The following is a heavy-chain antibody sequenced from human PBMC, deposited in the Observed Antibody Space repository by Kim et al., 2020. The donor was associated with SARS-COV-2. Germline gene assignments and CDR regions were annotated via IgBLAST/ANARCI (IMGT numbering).Heavy chain of an antibody. J-gene: IGHJ6*01. D-gene: IGHD1-26*01. CDR2: ISYDGSNK. CDR3: AKSTSDGSYSGSFYY. CDR1: GFTFSTYG. V-gene: IGHV3-30*18. Sequence: GGSLRLSCAASGFTFSTYGMHWVRQAPGKGLEWVAVISYDGSNKYYADSVKGRFTVSRDNSNNTLYLQMNSLRAEDTAVYYCAKSTSDGSYSGSFYY.